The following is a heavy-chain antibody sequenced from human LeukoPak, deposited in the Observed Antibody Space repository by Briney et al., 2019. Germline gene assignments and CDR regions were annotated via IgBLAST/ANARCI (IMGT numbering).Heavy chain of an antibody. Sequence: PSETLSLTCTVSGGSISSSNYYWGWIRQPPGKGLEWIGSIYYSGSTYYNPSLKSRVTISVDTSKNQFSLKLSSVTAADTAVYYCARESLEMATIRGFDYWGQGTLVTVSS. CDR3: ARESLEMATIRGFDY. CDR2: IYYSGST. CDR1: GGSISSSNYY. V-gene: IGHV4-39*07. J-gene: IGHJ4*02. D-gene: IGHD5-24*01.